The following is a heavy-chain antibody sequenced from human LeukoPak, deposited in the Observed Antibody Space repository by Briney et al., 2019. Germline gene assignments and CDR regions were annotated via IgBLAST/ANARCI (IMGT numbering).Heavy chain of an antibody. Sequence: GGSLRLSCAASGFTFSSYGMHWVRQAPGKGLEWVAVIWYDGSNKYYADSVKGRFTISRDNSKNTLYLQMNSLRAEDTAVYYCARGVYGDYSFDYWGQGTLVTVSS. CDR3: ARGVYGDYSFDY. CDR1: GFTFSSYG. V-gene: IGHV3-33*01. J-gene: IGHJ4*02. CDR2: IWYDGSNK. D-gene: IGHD4-17*01.